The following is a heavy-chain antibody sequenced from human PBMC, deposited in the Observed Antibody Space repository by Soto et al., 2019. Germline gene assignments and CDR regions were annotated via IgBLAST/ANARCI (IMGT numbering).Heavy chain of an antibody. D-gene: IGHD3-10*01. V-gene: IGHV3-23*01. J-gene: IGHJ4*02. CDR1: GLTFGSRA. CDR3: ARGSTDSYPGSRIFDF. CDR2: ITDTGGDA. Sequence: GGSLRLSCAASGLTFGSRAMTWVRQAPGEGLQWVSTITDTGGDAKYADSVRGRFVISRDNSKKTLYLQMTSLTAEDSAMYYCARGSTDSYPGSRIFDFWGRGXLVTVSS.